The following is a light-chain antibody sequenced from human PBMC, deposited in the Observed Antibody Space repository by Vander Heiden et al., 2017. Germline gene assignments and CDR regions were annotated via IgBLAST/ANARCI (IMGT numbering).Light chain of an antibody. J-gene: IGKJ1*01. CDR3: MQALQTPWT. CDR2: LGS. V-gene: IGKV2-28*01. Sequence: IVMTQSPLSLPVSPGAPASISCRSSQSLLHSNGYNYLDWYLQKPGQSPPLLIYLGSNRASGVPDRFSGSGSGTDFTLKISRVEAEDVGVYYCMQALQTPWTFGQGTKVEIK. CDR1: QSLLHSNGYNY.